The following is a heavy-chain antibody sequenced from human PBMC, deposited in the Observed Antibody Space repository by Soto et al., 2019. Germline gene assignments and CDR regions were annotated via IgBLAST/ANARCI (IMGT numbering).Heavy chain of an antibody. CDR1: GGSNSSGGYS. Sequence: TLSLTCAVSGGSNSSGGYSWTWIRQPPGKALEWIGYVHHTGSTTYNPTLKTRVNISVDRPNNQFFLTLTSATAADSAVYYCARGLWNDVFQYWGRGILVAVSS. CDR2: VHHTGST. J-gene: IGHJ1*01. CDR3: ARGLWNDVFQY. D-gene: IGHD1-1*01. V-gene: IGHV4-30-2*01.